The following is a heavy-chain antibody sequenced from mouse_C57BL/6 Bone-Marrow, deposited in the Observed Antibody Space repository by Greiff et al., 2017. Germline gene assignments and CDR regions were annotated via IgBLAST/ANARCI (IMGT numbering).Heavy chain of an antibody. V-gene: IGHV2-9-1*01. D-gene: IGHD2-14*01. CDR2: IWTGGGT. Sequence: VKLVESGPGLVAPSQSLSITCTVSGFSLTSYAISWVRPPPGKGLEWLGVIWTGGGTNYNSALKSRLSISKDNSKSQVFLKMNSLQTDDTARYYCARNLGEYDPYYCDYWGQGTTLTVSS. CDR1: GFSLTSYA. CDR3: ARNLGEYDPYYCDY. J-gene: IGHJ2*01.